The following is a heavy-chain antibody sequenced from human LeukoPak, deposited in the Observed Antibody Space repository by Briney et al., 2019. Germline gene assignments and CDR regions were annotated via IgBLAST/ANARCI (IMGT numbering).Heavy chain of an antibody. Sequence: GASVKVSCKASGYTFTGYYMHWVRQAPGQGLEWMGWISAYNGNTNYAQKLQGRVTMTADTSTSTAYMELRSLRSDDTAVYYCARPKEPQIAAAGDDAFDIWGQGTMVTVSS. CDR3: ARPKEPQIAAAGDDAFDI. D-gene: IGHD6-13*01. CDR2: ISAYNGNT. CDR1: GYTFTGYY. J-gene: IGHJ3*02. V-gene: IGHV1-18*04.